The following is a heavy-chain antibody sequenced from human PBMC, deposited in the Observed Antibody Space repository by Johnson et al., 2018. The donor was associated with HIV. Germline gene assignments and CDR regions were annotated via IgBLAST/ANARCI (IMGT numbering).Heavy chain of an antibody. CDR1: GFTFSSYA. CDR2: ISYDGSNK. Sequence: QVQLVESGGGVVQPGRSLRLSCAASGFTFSSYAMHWVRQAPGKGLEWVAVISYDGSNKYYADSVKGRFTISRDNSKNTLYLQRNSLRAEDTAVYYCARVRGYSYGAHAFDIWCQGSMVTVSS. CDR3: ARVRGYSYGAHAFDI. V-gene: IGHV3-30-3*01. D-gene: IGHD5-18*01. J-gene: IGHJ3*02.